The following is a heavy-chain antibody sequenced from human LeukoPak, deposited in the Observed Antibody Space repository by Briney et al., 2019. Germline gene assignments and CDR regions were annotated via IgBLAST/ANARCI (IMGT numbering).Heavy chain of an antibody. D-gene: IGHD3-16*01. J-gene: IGHJ4*02. CDR1: GFTFSNAW. CDR3: TTRHYDYVWGNYYFDY. CDR2: IKSKTDGGMT. V-gene: IGHV3-15*01. Sequence: PGGSLRLSCAASGFTFSNAWMSWVRQAPGKGLEWVGRIKSKTDGGMTDYAAPVKGRFTISSDDSKNTLYLQMNSVKTKDTAVYYCTTRHYDYVWGNYYFDYWGQGTLVTVSS.